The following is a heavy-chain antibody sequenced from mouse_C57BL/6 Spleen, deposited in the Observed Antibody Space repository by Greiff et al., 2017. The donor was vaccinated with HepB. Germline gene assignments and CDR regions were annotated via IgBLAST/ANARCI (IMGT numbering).Heavy chain of an antibody. J-gene: IGHJ2*01. CDR2: INPNNGGT. Sequence: VQLQQSGPELVKPGASVKISCKASGYTFTDYYMNWVKQSHGKSLEWIGDINPNNGGTSYNQKFKGKATLTVDKSSSTAYMELRSLTSEDSAVYYCARISNYVFDYWGQGTTLTVSS. D-gene: IGHD2-5*01. CDR1: GYTFTDYY. CDR3: ARISNYVFDY. V-gene: IGHV1-26*01.